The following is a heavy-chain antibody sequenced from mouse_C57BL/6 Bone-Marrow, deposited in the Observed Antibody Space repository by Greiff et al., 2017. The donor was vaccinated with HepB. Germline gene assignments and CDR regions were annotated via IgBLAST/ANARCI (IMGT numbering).Heavy chain of an antibody. CDR1: GYTFTSYD. CDR2: IYPRDGST. Sequence: VKLQQSGPELVKPGASVKLSCKASGYTFTSYDINWVKQRPGQGLEWIGWIYPRDGSTKYNEKFKGKATLTVDTSSSTAYMELHSLTSEDSAVYFCARLTGTRGYAMDYWGQGTSVTVSS. V-gene: IGHV1-85*01. D-gene: IGHD4-1*01. CDR3: ARLTGTRGYAMDY. J-gene: IGHJ4*01.